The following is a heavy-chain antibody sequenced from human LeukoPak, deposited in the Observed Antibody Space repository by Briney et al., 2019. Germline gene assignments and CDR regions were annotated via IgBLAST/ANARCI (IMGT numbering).Heavy chain of an antibody. CDR2: ISGSGGST. V-gene: IGHV3-23*01. J-gene: IGHJ4*02. CDR1: GFTFSSYA. CDR3: AKVTGSGYLSEIDY. Sequence: GGSLRLSCVDSGFTFSSYAMSWVRQAPGKGLEWVSAISGSGGSTYYADSVKGRFTISRDNSKNTLYLQMNSLRAEDTAVYYCAKVTGSGYLSEIDYWGQGTLVTVSS. D-gene: IGHD3-22*01.